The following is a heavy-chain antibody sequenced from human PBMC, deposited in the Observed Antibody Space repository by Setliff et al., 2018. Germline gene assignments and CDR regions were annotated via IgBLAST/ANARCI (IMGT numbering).Heavy chain of an antibody. CDR1: GYTFTCYS. CDR2: INPNSGGT. V-gene: IGHV1-2*06. J-gene: IGHJ4*02. CDR3: ARVGSLAPLYYGNY. D-gene: IGHD3-10*01. Sequence: ASVKVSCKASGYTFTCYSMHWVRQAPGQGLEWMGRINPNSGGTNYAQKFQGRVTMTRDTSISTAYMELGRLRSDDTAVYYCARVGSLAPLYYGNYWGQGTLVTVSS.